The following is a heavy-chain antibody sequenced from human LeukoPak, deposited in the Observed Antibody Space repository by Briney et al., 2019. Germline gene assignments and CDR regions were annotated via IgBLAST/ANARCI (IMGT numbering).Heavy chain of an antibody. CDR2: IWYDGSNK. CDR1: GFTFSSYG. Sequence: PGRSLRLSCAASGFTFSSYGMHWVRQAPGKGLEWVAVIWYDGSNKYYADSVKGRFTISRDNSKNTLYLQMNSLRAEDTAVYYCAKSSGWPDFYYYYYGMDVWGQGTTVTVSS. CDR3: AKSSGWPDFYYYYYGMDV. D-gene: IGHD6-19*01. J-gene: IGHJ6*02. V-gene: IGHV3-33*08.